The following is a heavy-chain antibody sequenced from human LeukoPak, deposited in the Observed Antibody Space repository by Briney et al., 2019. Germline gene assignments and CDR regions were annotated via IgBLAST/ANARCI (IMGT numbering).Heavy chain of an antibody. CDR2: INHSGST. D-gene: IGHD6-13*01. CDR3: ARGRTMQQQLVGEDY. CDR1: GFTFSSFD. Sequence: GSLRLSCAASGFTFSSFDMNWVRQPPGKGLEWIGEINHSGSTNYNPSLKSRVTISVDTSKNQFSLKLSSVTAADTAVYYCARGRTMQQQLVGEDYWGQGTLVTVSS. J-gene: IGHJ4*02. V-gene: IGHV4-34*01.